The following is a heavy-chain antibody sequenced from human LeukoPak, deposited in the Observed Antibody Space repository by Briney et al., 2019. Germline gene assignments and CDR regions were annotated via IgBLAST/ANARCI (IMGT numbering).Heavy chain of an antibody. V-gene: IGHV4-39*01. CDR1: GCSISSSSYH. CDR3: ASRHSNY. D-gene: IGHD5-18*01. CDR2: ISYSGTT. Sequence: SETLSLTCTVSGCSISSSSYHWVWIRQPPGKGLEWIGGISYSGTTYYNSSLKSRVTISVDTSKNQFSLKLSSVTAADTAVYYCASRHSNYWGQGTLVTGSS. J-gene: IGHJ4*02.